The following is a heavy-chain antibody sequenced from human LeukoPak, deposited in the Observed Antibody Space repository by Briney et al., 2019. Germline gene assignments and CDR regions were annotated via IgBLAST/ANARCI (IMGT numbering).Heavy chain of an antibody. J-gene: IGHJ4*02. CDR2: IYYSGST. D-gene: IGHD2-2*01. Sequence: PSETLSLTCTVSGGSISSGGYYWSWIRQHPGKGLEWIGYIYYSGSTYYNPSLKSRVTISVDTSKNQFSLKLSSVTAADTAVYYCARSSLYCSSTSCYGRYVNYRGQGTLVTVSS. CDR1: GGSISSGGYY. V-gene: IGHV4-31*03. CDR3: ARSSLYCSSTSCYGRYVNY.